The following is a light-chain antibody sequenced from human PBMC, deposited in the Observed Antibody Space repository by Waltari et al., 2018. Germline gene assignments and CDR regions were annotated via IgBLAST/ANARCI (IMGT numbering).Light chain of an antibody. CDR2: EDI. CDR3: YSTDFSGHDRV. V-gene: IGLV3-10*01. CDR1: ALSKKY. J-gene: IGLJ3*02. Sequence: SYELTQPPSVSVSPGQTARTTCPGDALSKKYAYWYQQKSGQAPGLVIYEDIKRPTGIPERFSGSSSGTTATLTISGAHVDDEADYYCYSTDFSGHDRVFGGGTKLTIL.